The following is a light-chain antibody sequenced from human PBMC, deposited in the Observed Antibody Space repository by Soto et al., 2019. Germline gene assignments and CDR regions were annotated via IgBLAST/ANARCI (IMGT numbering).Light chain of an antibody. CDR1: SSNIGSDT. CDR2: SDT. Sequence: QPVLTQPPSASGTPGRRITISCSGNSSNIGSDTVNWYQQVPGTAPKLLIYSDTLRPSGVPDRFSASKSGTLASLVISGLQSEDEADYYCATWDDSLNRVVFGGGTKLTVL. J-gene: IGLJ3*02. CDR3: ATWDDSLNRVV. V-gene: IGLV1-44*01.